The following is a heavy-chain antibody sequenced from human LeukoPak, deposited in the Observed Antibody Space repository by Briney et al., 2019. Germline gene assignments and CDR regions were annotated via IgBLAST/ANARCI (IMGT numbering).Heavy chain of an antibody. J-gene: IGHJ6*03. CDR2: IYYSGST. V-gene: IGHV4-39*01. CDR3: ARLSFKWIQLWLSKDYYYMDV. D-gene: IGHD5-18*01. Sequence: PSETLSLTCTVSGGSISSSSYYWGWIRQPPGKGLEWIGSIYYSGSTYYNPSLKSRVTISVDTSKNQFSLKLSSVTAADTAVYYCARLSFKWIQLWLSKDYYYMDVWGKGTTVTISS. CDR1: GGSISSSSYY.